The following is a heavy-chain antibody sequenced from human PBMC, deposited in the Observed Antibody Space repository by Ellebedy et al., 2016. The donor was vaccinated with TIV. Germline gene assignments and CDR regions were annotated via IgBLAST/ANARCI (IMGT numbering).Heavy chain of an antibody. V-gene: IGHV1-2*02. CDR2: LNPKSGGT. CDR3: ASAIRQYYYGSSSQNGMDV. J-gene: IGHJ6*02. CDR1: AYTFTGYY. D-gene: IGHD3-10*01. Sequence: AASVKVSCKASAYTFTGYYILWVRQAPGQGLEWMGWLNPKSGGTNYAQKFQGRVTLTTDTSISTAYMDVRRLRYDDKAVYYWASAIRQYYYGSSSQNGMDVWGQGTTVTV.